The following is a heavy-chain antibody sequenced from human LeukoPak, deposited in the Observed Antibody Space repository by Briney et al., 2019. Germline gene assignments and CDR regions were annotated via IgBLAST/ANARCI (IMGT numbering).Heavy chain of an antibody. CDR3: AREGGDI. CDR2: IYYSGST. V-gene: IGHV4-31*03. CDR1: DGSIISGAYH. J-gene: IGHJ3*02. D-gene: IGHD3-16*01. Sequence: SETLSLTCTVSDGSIISGAYHWNWIRQHPGKGLEWIGYIYYSGSTSKNPSLRSRVSISVDTSKNQFFLRLTSVTAADSAVYYCAREGGDIWGQGTMVTVSS.